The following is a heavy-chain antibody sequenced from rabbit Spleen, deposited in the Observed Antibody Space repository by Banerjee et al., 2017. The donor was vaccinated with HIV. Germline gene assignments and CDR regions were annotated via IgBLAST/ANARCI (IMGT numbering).Heavy chain of an antibody. J-gene: IGHJ4*01. CDR1: GFSFSSGYD. V-gene: IGHV1S40*01. D-gene: IGHD4-2*01. CDR2: IWTGSTSIT. CDR3: ARGGYGGHIYAMGL. Sequence: QSLEESGGGLVKPGASLTLTCIASGFSFSSGYDMCWVRQATGKGLEWIGTIWTGSTSITWYASRALGRFTISKTSSTTVTLQLNSLTAADTATYFCARGGYGGHIYAMGLWGQGTLVTVS.